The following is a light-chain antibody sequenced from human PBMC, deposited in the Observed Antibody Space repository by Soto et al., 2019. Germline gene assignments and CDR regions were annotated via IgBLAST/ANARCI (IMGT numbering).Light chain of an antibody. CDR3: SSYAASNNFYFV. CDR2: EVT. Sequence: QSVLTQPPSASGSPGQSVTISCTGTSSDVGGYNYVSWYQQYPGRAPKLMIYEVTNRPSRVPDRFSGSKSGNTASLTVSGLQAEDEADYYCSSYAASNNFYFVFGGGTKLTVL. J-gene: IGLJ3*02. CDR1: SSDVGGYNY. V-gene: IGLV2-8*01.